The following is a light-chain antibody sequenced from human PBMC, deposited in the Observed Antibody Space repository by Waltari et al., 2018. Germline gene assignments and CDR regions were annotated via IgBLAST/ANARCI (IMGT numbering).Light chain of an antibody. CDR2: AAS. Sequence: DIEMTQSPSSLSASVGDRVTITCRASQTISSYLNWYQQKPGKAPKLLINAASSLQSGVPSRFSGSGSGTDFTLTVSSLQPEDFATYYCQQADSFPWTFGQGTKVEIK. CDR1: QTISSY. CDR3: QQADSFPWT. V-gene: IGKV1-39*01. J-gene: IGKJ1*01.